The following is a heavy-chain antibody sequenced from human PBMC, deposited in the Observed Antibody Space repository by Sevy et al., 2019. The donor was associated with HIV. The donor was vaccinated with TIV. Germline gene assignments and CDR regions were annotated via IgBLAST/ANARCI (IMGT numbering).Heavy chain of an antibody. CDR1: GFRFSSSD. CDR3: ARRDVWGSYDYNDY. Sequence: LSLTCAASGFRFSSSDMDWVRQAPGEGLEWISYISSSSSTIYYADTVKGRFTISRDNARNSLYLQMNNLRVEDTAVCYCARRDVWGSYDYNDYWGQGTLVTVSS. D-gene: IGHD3-16*01. V-gene: IGHV3-48*01. CDR2: ISSSSSTI. J-gene: IGHJ4*02.